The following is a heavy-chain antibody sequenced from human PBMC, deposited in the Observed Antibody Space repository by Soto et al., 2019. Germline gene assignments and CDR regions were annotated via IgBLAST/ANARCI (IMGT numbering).Heavy chain of an antibody. J-gene: IGHJ4*02. V-gene: IGHV1-18*01. CDR2: ISAYNGNT. CDR3: ARDAGGLHLGELHNLFDY. CDR1: GYTFTSYG. Sequence: ASVKVSCKASGYTFTSYGISWVRQAPGQGLEWMGWISAYNGNTNYAQKLQGRVTMTTDTSTSTAYRELRSLRSDDTAVYYCARDAGGLHLGELHNLFDYWGQGTLVTVSS. D-gene: IGHD3-16*01.